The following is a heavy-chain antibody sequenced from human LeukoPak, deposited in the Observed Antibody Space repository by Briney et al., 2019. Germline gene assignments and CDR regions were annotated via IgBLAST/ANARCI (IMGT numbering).Heavy chain of an antibody. Sequence: GGPLRLSCAASGFTFSSYEMNWVRQAPGKGLEWVSSISSSSSYIYYADSVKGRFTISRDNAKNSLYLRMNSLRAEDTAVYYCARDGIAVAGTCFHYWGQGTLVTVSS. J-gene: IGHJ4*02. CDR1: GFTFSSYE. V-gene: IGHV3-21*01. D-gene: IGHD6-19*01. CDR3: ARDGIAVAGTCFHY. CDR2: ISSSSSYI.